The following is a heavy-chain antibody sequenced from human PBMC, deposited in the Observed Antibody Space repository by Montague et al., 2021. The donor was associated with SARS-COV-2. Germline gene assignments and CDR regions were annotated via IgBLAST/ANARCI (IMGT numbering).Heavy chain of an antibody. D-gene: IGHD3-10*01. CDR2: INQSGRT. V-gene: IGHV4-34*01. J-gene: IGHJ4*03. Sequence: SETLSLTCAVYGGSFSGYCWSWIRQPPETGLEWIGEINQSGRTNNNPSLTRRVLISVDTSKNQFSLKLSSVTAADTAVYYCARRGGSAWGVTVSAELDYWGQGIMVIVSS. CDR3: ARRGGSAWGVTVSAELDY. CDR1: GGSFSGYC.